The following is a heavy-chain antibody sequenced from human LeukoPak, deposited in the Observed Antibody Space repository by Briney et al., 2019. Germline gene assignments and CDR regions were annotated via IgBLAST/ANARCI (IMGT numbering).Heavy chain of an antibody. CDR2: TYYSGST. D-gene: IGHD2-8*01. CDR1: GXSISGYY. J-gene: IGHJ6*02. Sequence: SETLSLTCTVSGXSISGYYWSWIRQPPGKGLEWIGFTYYSGSTNYNPSLKSRVTISVDTSKNQFSLKLSSVTAAHTAVYYCARVYGGENSPTEYCTNGVCYYYYGMDVWGQGTTVTVSS. CDR3: ARVYGGENSPTEYCTNGVCYYYYGMDV. V-gene: IGHV4-59*01.